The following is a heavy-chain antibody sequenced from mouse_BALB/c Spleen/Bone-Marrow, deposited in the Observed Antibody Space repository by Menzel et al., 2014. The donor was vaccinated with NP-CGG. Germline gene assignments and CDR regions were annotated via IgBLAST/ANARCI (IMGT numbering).Heavy chain of an antibody. CDR1: GYTFTSYV. D-gene: IGHD5-1-1*01. J-gene: IGHJ4*01. CDR3: ARWRYPYAMDY. Sequence: EVKLMESGPELVKPGASVKMSCKASGYTFTSYVMHWVKQKPGQGLEWIGYINPYNDGTKYNEKFKDKATLTSDKSTSTAYMELSSLTSEDSAVYYCARWRYPYAMDYWGQGTSVTVSS. V-gene: IGHV1-14*01. CDR2: INPYNDGT.